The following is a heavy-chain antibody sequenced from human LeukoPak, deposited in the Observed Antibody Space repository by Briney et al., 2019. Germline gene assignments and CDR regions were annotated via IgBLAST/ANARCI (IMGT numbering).Heavy chain of an antibody. V-gene: IGHV3-23*01. CDR3: ATKKYGSSWYHFDY. CDR2: ISGRGDST. D-gene: IGHD6-13*01. CDR1: GFSFSIYA. J-gene: IGHJ4*02. Sequence: GGSLRLSCAASGFSFSIYAMNWVRQAPGKGLEWVSGISGRGDSTNYADSVKGRFTISRDNSKNTLYLQMNSLRAEDTAVYYCATKKYGSSWYHFDYWGLGTLVTVSS.